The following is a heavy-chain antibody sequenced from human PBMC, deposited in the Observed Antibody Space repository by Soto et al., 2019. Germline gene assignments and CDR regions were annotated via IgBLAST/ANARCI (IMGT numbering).Heavy chain of an antibody. Sequence: PGGSLRLSCAASGFTFSSYSMNWVRKAPGKGLEWVSLISGSGNSTSYADSVKGRFTLSRDNSKNTVSLHMNSLRAEDTALYYCVRGGSANYYGLFDSWGQGTLVTVSS. CDR3: VRGGSANYYGLFDS. V-gene: IGHV3-23*01. CDR2: ISGSGNST. D-gene: IGHD1-26*01. CDR1: GFTFSSYS. J-gene: IGHJ4*02.